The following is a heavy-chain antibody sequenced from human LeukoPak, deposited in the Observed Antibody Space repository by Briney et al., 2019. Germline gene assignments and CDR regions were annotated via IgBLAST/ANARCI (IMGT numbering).Heavy chain of an antibody. J-gene: IGHJ4*02. CDR1: GFTVSSNH. CDR2: IYSGGGT. CDR3: ARADNGFEY. Sequence: GGSLRLSCAASGFTVSSNHMSWVRQAPGKGLEWVSLIYSGGGTYYADSVKGRFTISRDNSKNTLYLQMSSLRAEDTAVYYCARADNGFEYWGQGTLVTVSS. D-gene: IGHD2-8*01. V-gene: IGHV3-66*01.